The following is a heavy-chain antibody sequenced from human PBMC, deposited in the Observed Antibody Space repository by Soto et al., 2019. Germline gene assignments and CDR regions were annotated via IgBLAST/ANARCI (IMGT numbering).Heavy chain of an antibody. CDR2: LYSNGVI. V-gene: IGHV3-53*01. D-gene: IGHD3-22*01. CDR3: ARGLPGHLDRSGYFGPFDH. CDR1: GFTVSDNY. Sequence: GGSLRLSCAASGFTVSDNYVTWVRQTPGKGLEGGAVLYSNGVILYADAGNGRFTIGRDNAKNTGCLQRNSLGAEATAIYYCARGLPGHLDRSGYFGPFDHSGQGTLLTVSS. J-gene: IGHJ4*02.